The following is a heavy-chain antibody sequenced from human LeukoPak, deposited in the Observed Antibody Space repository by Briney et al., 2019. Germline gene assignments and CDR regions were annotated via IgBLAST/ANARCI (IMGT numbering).Heavy chain of an antibody. J-gene: IGHJ4*02. D-gene: IGHD6-19*01. V-gene: IGHV3-33*01. CDR3: TILAVASDFDY. CDR1: GFVFSTSV. Sequence: PGRSLRLSCAASGFVFSTSVMHWVRQAPGKGLEWVALIWHDGSDIYYSDSVKGRFTISRDNSKNTLYLQMNSLRAEDTAVYYCTILAVASDFDYWGQGTLVTVSS. CDR2: IWHDGSDI.